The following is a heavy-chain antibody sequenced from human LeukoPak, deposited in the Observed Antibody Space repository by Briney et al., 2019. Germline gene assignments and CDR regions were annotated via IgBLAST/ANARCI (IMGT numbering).Heavy chain of an antibody. J-gene: IGHJ4*02. CDR1: GGSISSYY. D-gene: IGHD6-19*01. Sequence: SETLSLTCTVSGGSISSYYWSWIRQPPGKGLEWIGYIYYSGSTNYNPSLESRVTISVDTSKNQFSLKLSSVTAADTAVYYCARVLAVAGNLFDYWGQGTLVTVSS. CDR3: ARVLAVAGNLFDY. CDR2: IYYSGST. V-gene: IGHV4-59*01.